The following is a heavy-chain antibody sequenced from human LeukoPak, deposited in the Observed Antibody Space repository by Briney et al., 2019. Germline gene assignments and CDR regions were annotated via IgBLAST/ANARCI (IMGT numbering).Heavy chain of an antibody. V-gene: IGHV3-23*01. D-gene: IGHD4-17*01. CDR2: INGSGGST. J-gene: IGHJ4*02. CDR1: GFTFSSYA. Sequence: GGSLRLSCAASGFTFSSYAMSWVRQAPGKGLEWVSDINGSGGSTYYADSVKGRFTISRDNSKNTLYVQMNSLRAEDTAVYYCAKEIWPTVTTPGWTYFDYWGQGTLVTVSS. CDR3: AKEIWPTVTTPGWTYFDY.